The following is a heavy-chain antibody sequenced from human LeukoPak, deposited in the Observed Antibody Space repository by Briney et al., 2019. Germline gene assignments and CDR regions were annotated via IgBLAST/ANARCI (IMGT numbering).Heavy chain of an antibody. CDR1: GGSVSSGSYY. CDR3: ARDIGGSYYVRGYFDY. D-gene: IGHD1-26*01. CDR2: ICYSGST. J-gene: IGHJ4*02. Sequence: SETLSLTCTVSGGSVSSGSYYWSWIRQPPGKGLEWIGYICYSGSTNYNPSLKSRVTISVDTSKNQFSLKLSSVTAADTAVYYCARDIGGSYYVRGYFDYWGQGTLVTVSS. V-gene: IGHV4-61*01.